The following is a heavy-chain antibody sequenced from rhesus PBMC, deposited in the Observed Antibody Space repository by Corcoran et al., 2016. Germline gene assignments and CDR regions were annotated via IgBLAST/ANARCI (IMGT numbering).Heavy chain of an antibody. J-gene: IGHJ3*01. CDR1: VSSFSRNSG. V-gene: IGHV4-127*01. CDR3: ARSYSWNNGAFDF. CDR2: IGCSSGST. Sequence: QVQLQESGPGLVKPSETLSLTCAVSVSSFSRNSGWCWIRQPPGQGLEWIGYIGCSSGSTNYNPSLKSQVTISKDTSKNQFSLKLSSVTAADTAVYYCARSYSWNNGAFDFWGQGLRVTVSS. D-gene: IGHD1-20*01.